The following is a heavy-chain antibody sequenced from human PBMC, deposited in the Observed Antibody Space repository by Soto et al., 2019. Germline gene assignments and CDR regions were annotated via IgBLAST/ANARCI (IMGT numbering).Heavy chain of an antibody. CDR1: VFTFSSYG. J-gene: IGHJ4*02. CDR2: ISYDGSNK. CDR3: ARHGYNYGGGYFDY. D-gene: IGHD5-18*01. V-gene: IGHV3-30*03. Sequence: GGSLRLSCAASVFTFSSYGIHWVRQAPGKGLEWVAVISYDGSNKYYADSVKGRFTISRDNSKNTLYLQMNSLRAEDTAVYYCARHGYNYGGGYFDYWGQGTLVTVSS.